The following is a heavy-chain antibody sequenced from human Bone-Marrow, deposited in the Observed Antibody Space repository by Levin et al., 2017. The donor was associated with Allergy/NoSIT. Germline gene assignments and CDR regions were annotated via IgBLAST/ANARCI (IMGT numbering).Heavy chain of an antibody. Sequence: PSETLSLTCTVSGGSITGNHWSWVRQSPGKGLEWIGYIDDRGSATHNPSLKSRVTIFLHSSKNQFSLSLTSMTAADTAVYYCARGASHDGSGTGYYTGGYYYMDVWGKGITVTVSS. J-gene: IGHJ6*03. V-gene: IGHV4-59*01. CDR1: GGSITGNH. CDR3: ARGASHDGSGTGYYTGGYYYMDV. CDR2: IDDRGSA. D-gene: IGHD3/OR15-3a*01.